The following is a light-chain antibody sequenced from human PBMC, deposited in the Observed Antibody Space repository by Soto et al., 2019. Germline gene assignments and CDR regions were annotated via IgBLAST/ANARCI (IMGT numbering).Light chain of an antibody. CDR2: AAS. V-gene: IGKV1-27*01. Sequence: DIQMTQSPSSLSASIGDRVTITCRASQGIYNYLAWYQEKPGKVPKLLIYAASNLQSGVPSRYTGSGSGTAFTLTISSLQPEDVANYDCQKYSSAPYTFGPGTKVDIK. CDR1: QGIYNY. CDR3: QKYSSAPYT. J-gene: IGKJ3*01.